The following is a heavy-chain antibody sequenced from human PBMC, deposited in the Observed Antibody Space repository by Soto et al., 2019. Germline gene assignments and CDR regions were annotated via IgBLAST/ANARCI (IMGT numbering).Heavy chain of an antibody. J-gene: IGHJ4*02. CDR2: ISGSGGST. V-gene: IGHV3-23*01. D-gene: IGHD6-13*01. Sequence: GGSLRLSCAASGFTFSSYAMSWVRQAPGKGLEWVSAISGSGGSTYYADSVKGRFTISRDNSKNTLYLQMNSLRAEDAAVYYCANIRIAADGFDYWGQGTLVTVSS. CDR1: GFTFSSYA. CDR3: ANIRIAADGFDY.